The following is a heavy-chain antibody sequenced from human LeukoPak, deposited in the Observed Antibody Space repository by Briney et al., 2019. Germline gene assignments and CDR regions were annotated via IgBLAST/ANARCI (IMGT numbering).Heavy chain of an antibody. CDR1: GFTFSRHG. CDR3: ARDRAWNYFDY. CDR2: ISNDGNRK. Sequence: GGSLRLSCAPSGFTFSRHGMHWVRQAPGKGLEWVAIISNDGNRKYYAHSVEGRFTISRDNSKNTLYLQMDSLRAEDTAVYYCARDRAWNYFDYWGQGTLVTVSS. D-gene: IGHD3-3*01. V-gene: IGHV3-30*03. J-gene: IGHJ4*02.